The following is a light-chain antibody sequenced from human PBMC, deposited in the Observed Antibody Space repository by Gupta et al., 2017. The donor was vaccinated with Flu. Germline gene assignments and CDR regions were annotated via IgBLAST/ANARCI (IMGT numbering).Light chain of an antibody. Sequence: SALTQPASVSGSPGQSLTISCTVTTSDVGGYHSVSWYQQRPGTAPKLMIYDVSNRHSGIANRFSGSKSGNTASLTISGLQAEDEADYYCSSYTSGITFVVEFGGGTKLTVL. CDR1: TSDVGGYHS. V-gene: IGLV2-14*01. CDR2: DVS. J-gene: IGLJ2*01. CDR3: SSYTSGITFVVE.